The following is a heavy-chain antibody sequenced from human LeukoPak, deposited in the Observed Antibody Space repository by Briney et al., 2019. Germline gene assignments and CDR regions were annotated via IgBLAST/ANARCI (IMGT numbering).Heavy chain of an antibody. V-gene: IGHV1-8*01. CDR1: GYTFTSYD. CDR2: MNPNSGNT. Sequence: GASVKVSCKASGYTFTSYDINWVRQATGQGLEWMGWMNPNSGNTGYAQKFQGRVTMTRNTSISTAYMELSSLRSEDTAVYYCARGNRQDGLWFGEYLYYMDVWGKGTTVTISS. J-gene: IGHJ6*03. CDR3: ARGNRQDGLWFGEYLYYMDV. D-gene: IGHD3-10*01.